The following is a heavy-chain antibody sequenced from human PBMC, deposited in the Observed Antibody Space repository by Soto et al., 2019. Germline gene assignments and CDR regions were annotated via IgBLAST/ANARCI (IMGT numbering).Heavy chain of an antibody. CDR2: IIPIFGTA. CDR3: ARGIAYCGGDCWFDAFDI. J-gene: IGHJ3*02. D-gene: IGHD2-21*02. Sequence: QVQLVQSGAEVKKPGSSVKVSCKASGGTFSSYAISWARQAPGQGLEWMGGIIPIFGTANYAQKFQGRVTITADESTSTAYMELSSLRSEDTAVYYCARGIAYCGGDCWFDAFDIWGQGTMVTVSS. CDR1: GGTFSSYA. V-gene: IGHV1-69*12.